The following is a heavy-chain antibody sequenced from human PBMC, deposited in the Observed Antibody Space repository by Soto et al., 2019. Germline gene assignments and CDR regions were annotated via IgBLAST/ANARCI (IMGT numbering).Heavy chain of an antibody. J-gene: IGHJ4*02. D-gene: IGHD6-6*01. CDR2: INPSGGST. CDR1: GYTFTSCY. Sequence: GASVKVSCKASGYTFTSCYMHWVRQAPGQGLEWMGIINPSGGSTSYAQKFQGRVTMTRDTSTSTVYMELSSLRSEDTAVYYCARDRDPYSSSAVSGYWGQGTLVTVPQ. CDR3: ARDRDPYSSSAVSGY. V-gene: IGHV1-46*01.